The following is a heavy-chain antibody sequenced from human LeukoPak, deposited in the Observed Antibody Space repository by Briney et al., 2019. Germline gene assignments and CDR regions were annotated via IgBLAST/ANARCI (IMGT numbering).Heavy chain of an antibody. J-gene: IGHJ5*02. D-gene: IGHD5-12*01. Sequence: PGGSLRLSCAASGFTFSSYSMNWVRQAPGKGLEWVSSVSSSSSYIYYADSVKGRFTISRDNAKNSLYLQMNSLRAEDTAVYYCARGTGDVATITNWFDPWGQGTLVTISS. CDR2: VSSSSSYI. V-gene: IGHV3-21*01. CDR1: GFTFSSYS. CDR3: ARGTGDVATITNWFDP.